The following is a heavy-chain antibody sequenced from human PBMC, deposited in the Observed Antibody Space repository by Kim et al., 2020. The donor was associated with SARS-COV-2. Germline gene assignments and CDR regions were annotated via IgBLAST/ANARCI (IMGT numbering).Heavy chain of an antibody. V-gene: IGHV3-21*01. Sequence: DSVKGRFTGSRDNAKNSLYLQMNSLRAEDTAVYYCARVYRSGYSHDAFDIWGQGTMVTVSS. D-gene: IGHD3-22*01. CDR3: ARVYRSGYSHDAFDI. J-gene: IGHJ3*02.